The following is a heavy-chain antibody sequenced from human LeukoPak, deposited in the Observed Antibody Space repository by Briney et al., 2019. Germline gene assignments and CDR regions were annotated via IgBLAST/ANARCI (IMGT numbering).Heavy chain of an antibody. D-gene: IGHD2-15*01. CDR2: IYTSGSA. Sequence: SETLSLTCTVSGGSISSYYWSWMRQPAGKGLEWIGRIYTSGSAGYNPSLKSRVTMSVDTSKNQFSLKLSSVTAADTAVYYCERVDLRAAYFDYWGQGTLVTVSS. CDR1: GGSISSYY. CDR3: ERVDLRAAYFDY. V-gene: IGHV4-4*07. J-gene: IGHJ4*02.